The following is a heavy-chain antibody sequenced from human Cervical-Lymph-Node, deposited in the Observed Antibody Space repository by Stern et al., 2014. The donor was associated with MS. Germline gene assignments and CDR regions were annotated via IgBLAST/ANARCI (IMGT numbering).Heavy chain of an antibody. D-gene: IGHD6-19*01. J-gene: IGHJ4*02. Sequence: QVQLQESGPRLVKSSETLSLTCTVSDGSIRSVSYYWAWIRQPPGKGLEWIGSIYPFGGTTYYIPSLEARASISVETSQNPLYLNLSSVPATDTAVYYCARGRGSGWYNYWGQGNLVTVSS. V-gene: IGHV4-39*02. CDR3: ARGRGSGWYNY. CDR2: IYPFGGTT. CDR1: DGSIRSVSYY.